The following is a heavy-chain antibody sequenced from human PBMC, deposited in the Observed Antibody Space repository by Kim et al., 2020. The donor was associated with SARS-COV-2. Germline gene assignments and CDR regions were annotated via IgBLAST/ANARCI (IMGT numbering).Heavy chain of an antibody. Sequence: SETLSLTCAVYGGSFSGYYWSWIRQPPGKGLEWIGEINHSGSTNYNPSLKSRVTISVDTSKNQFSLKLSSVTAADTAVYYCARNLRIQLWAPPRIWGQGTMVTVSS. V-gene: IGHV4-34*01. CDR3: ARNLRIQLWAPPRI. D-gene: IGHD5-18*01. CDR1: GGSFSGYY. CDR2: INHSGST. J-gene: IGHJ3*02.